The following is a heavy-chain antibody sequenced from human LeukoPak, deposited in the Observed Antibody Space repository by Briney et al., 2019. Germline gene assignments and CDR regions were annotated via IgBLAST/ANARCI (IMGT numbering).Heavy chain of an antibody. J-gene: IGHJ6*03. CDR1: GGSMFSYH. CDR2: IYAGGST. V-gene: IGHV4-4*07. CDR3: ARLRFYDSSGYSPGYYMDV. D-gene: IGHD3-22*01. Sequence: SETLSLTCTVSGGSMFSYHWSWVRQSAGEGLEWIGHIYAGGSTNYSPSLKSRVTMSVDTTKNRFSLKLKSVTAADTAVYYCARLRFYDSSGYSPGYYMDVWGKGTTVIVSS.